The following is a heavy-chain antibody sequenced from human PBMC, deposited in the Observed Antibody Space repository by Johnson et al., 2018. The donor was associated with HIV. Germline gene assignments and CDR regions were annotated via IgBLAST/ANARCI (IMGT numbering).Heavy chain of an antibody. CDR2: ISYDGSNK. V-gene: IGHV3-30-3*01. CDR3: ARELSGDAFDI. J-gene: IGHJ3*02. Sequence: HWVRQAPGKGLEWVAVISYDGSNKYYADSVKGRFTISRDNSKNTLYLQMNSLRAEDTAVYYCARELSGDAFDIWGQGTMVTVSS. D-gene: IGHD1-26*01.